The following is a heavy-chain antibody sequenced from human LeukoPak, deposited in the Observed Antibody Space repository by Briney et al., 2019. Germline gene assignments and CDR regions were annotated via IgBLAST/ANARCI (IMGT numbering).Heavy chain of an antibody. CDR1: GFTFSSYG. CDR3: AKPYYYGSGSYYPQYFDY. CDR2: IWYDGSNK. V-gene: IGHV3-33*06. J-gene: IGHJ4*02. D-gene: IGHD3-10*01. Sequence: PGRSLRLSCAASGFTFSSYGMHWVRQAPGKGLEWVAVIWYDGSNKYYADSVKGRFTISRDNSKNTLYLQMNSLRAEDTAVYYCAKPYYYGSGSYYPQYFDYWGQGTLVTVSS.